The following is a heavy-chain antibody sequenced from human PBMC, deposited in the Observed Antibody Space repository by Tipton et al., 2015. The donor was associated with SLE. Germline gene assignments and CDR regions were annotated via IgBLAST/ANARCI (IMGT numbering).Heavy chain of an antibody. CDR3: AKNRGTSWRGDYFDY. D-gene: IGHD6-13*01. V-gene: IGHV3-9*01. Sequence: SLRLSCAASGFTFDDYAMHWVRQAPGKGLEWVSGISWNSGSIGYADSVKGRFTISRDNAKNSLYLQMNSLRVEDTALYYCAKNRGTSWRGDYFDYWGQGTLVTVSS. J-gene: IGHJ4*02. CDR1: GFTFDDYA. CDR2: ISWNSGSI.